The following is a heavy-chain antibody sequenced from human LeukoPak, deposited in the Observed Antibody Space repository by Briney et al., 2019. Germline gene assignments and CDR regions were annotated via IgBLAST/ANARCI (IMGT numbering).Heavy chain of an antibody. CDR3: ARNSSGSYQWSAFDI. CDR1: GYSISSGYY. D-gene: IGHD1-26*01. Sequence: PSETLSLTCAVSGYSISSGYYWGWIRQPPGKVLEWIGTIYHFGSTYYNPSLKSRVTISVDTSKNQFSLKLSSVTAADTAVYYCARNSSGSYQWSAFDIWGQGTMVTVSS. J-gene: IGHJ3*02. CDR2: IYHFGST. V-gene: IGHV4-38-2*01.